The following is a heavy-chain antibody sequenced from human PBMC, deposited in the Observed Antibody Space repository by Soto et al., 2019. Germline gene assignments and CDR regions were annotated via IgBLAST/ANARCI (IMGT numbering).Heavy chain of an antibody. CDR1: GFTFSSYG. V-gene: IGHV3-30*18. Sequence: GGSLRLSCAASGFTFSSYGMHWVRQAPGKGLEWVAVISYDGSSKYYADSVKGRFTISRDNSKNTLYLQMNSLRAEDTAVYYCAKVITSWYYYYGMDVWGQGTTVTVSS. J-gene: IGHJ6*02. CDR3: AKVITSWYYYYGMDV. D-gene: IGHD2-2*01. CDR2: ISYDGSSK.